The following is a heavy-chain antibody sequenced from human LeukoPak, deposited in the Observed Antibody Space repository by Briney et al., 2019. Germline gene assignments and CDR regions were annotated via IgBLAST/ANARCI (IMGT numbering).Heavy chain of an antibody. CDR1: GYTFTSYG. J-gene: IGHJ6*02. D-gene: IGHD6-6*01. CDR2: ISAYNGDT. Sequence: ASVKVSCKASGYTFTSYGISWVRQAPGQGLEWMGWISAYNGDTNYAQKLQGRVTMTTDTSTSTAYTELRSLRSDDTAVYYCARDSSSPYYYYGMDVWGQGTTVTVSS. CDR3: ARDSSSPYYYYGMDV. V-gene: IGHV1-18*01.